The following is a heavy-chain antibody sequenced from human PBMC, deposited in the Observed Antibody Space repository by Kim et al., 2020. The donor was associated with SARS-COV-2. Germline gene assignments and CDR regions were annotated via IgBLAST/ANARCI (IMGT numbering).Heavy chain of an antibody. CDR3: TMDPFDY. J-gene: IGHJ4*02. Sequence: GGSLRLSCAASGFTFDDYTMHWVRQAPGKGLEWVSLISWDGGSTYYADSVKGRFTISRDNSKNSLYLQMNSLRTEDTALYYCTMDPFDYWGQGTLVTVSS. CDR1: GFTFDDYT. CDR2: ISWDGGST. V-gene: IGHV3-43*01.